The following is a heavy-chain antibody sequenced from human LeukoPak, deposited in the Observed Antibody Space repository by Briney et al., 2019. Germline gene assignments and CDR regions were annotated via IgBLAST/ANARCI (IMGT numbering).Heavy chain of an antibody. CDR3: ARHGGITIFGVAQPGGAFDI. CDR2: ITPIFGTA. D-gene: IGHD3-3*01. J-gene: IGHJ3*02. V-gene: IGHV1-69*05. CDR1: GGTFSNYA. Sequence: SVKVSCKASGGTFSNYAISWVRQDPGQGLVWMGGITPIFGTANYAQKLQGRVTITTDESTSTAYMELTGLRSEDTAVYYCARHGGITIFGVAQPGGAFDIWGQGTMVTVSS.